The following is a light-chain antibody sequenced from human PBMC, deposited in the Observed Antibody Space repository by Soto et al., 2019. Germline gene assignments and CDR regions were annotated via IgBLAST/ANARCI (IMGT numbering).Light chain of an antibody. CDR1: SSDVGGYNS. CDR3: SSYTTSSTLV. J-gene: IGLJ1*01. CDR2: EVS. Sequence: QSVLTQPASVSGSPGQSITISCTGTSSDVGGYNSVSWYQQHPGKAPKIMIFEVSNRPSGVSNRFSGFKSGNTASLTISGLQTEDEADYYCSSYTTSSTLVFGIGTKVTVL. V-gene: IGLV2-14*01.